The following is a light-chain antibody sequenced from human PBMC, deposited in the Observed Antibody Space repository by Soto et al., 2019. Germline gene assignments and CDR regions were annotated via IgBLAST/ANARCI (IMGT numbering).Light chain of an antibody. V-gene: IGLV2-14*03. CDR1: SSDVGGYKY. CDR3: SSYTSSSSYV. CDR2: DVS. J-gene: IGLJ1*01. Sequence: QSALTQPASVSGSPRQSITISCTGTSSDVGGYKYVSWYQQYPGKAPKLMIYDVSNRPSGVSNRFSGSKSGNTASLTISGLQAEDEADYYCSSYTSSSSYVFGTGTKLTVL.